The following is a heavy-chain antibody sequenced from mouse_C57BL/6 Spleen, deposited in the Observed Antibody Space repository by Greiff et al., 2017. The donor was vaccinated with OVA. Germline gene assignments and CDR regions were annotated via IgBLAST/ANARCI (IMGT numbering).Heavy chain of an antibody. Sequence: EVKLVESGPGLAKPSQTLSLTCSVTGYSITSDYWNWIRKFPGNKLEYMGYISYSGSTYYNPSLKSRISITRDTSKNQYYLQLTSVTTEDTATYYCARWNYSNYGAMDYWGQGTSVTVSS. D-gene: IGHD2-5*01. CDR1: GYSITSDY. CDR3: ARWNYSNYGAMDY. V-gene: IGHV3-8*01. J-gene: IGHJ4*01. CDR2: ISYSGST.